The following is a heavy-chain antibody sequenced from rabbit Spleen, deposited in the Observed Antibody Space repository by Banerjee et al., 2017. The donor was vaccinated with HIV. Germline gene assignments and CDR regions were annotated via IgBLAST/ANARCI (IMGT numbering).Heavy chain of an antibody. Sequence: QSLEESGGGLVQPEGSLTLTCKASGFSFSGDSYMCWVRQAPGKGLEWIVCIDSGSSGFTYFASWAKGRFTISKTSSTTVTLQMTSLTAADTATYFCARDTASSFSSYGMDLWGQGTLVTVS. V-gene: IGHV1S40*01. CDR2: IDSGSSGFT. J-gene: IGHJ6*01. CDR3: ARDTASSFSSYGMDL. CDR1: GFSFSGDSY. D-gene: IGHD8-1*01.